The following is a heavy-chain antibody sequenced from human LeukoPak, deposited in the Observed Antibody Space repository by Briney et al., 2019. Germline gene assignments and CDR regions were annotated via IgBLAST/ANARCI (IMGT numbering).Heavy chain of an antibody. CDR2: ISYDGSNK. V-gene: IGHV3-30*18. J-gene: IGHJ4*02. CDR3: AKNAPQYYYGSGSPFEVYYFDY. D-gene: IGHD3-10*01. Sequence: GGSLRLSCAASGFTFSSYGMHWVRQAPGKGLEWVVVISYDGSNKYYADSVKGRFTISRDNSKNTLYLQMNSLRAEDTAVYYCAKNAPQYYYGSGSPFEVYYFDYWGQGTLVTVSS. CDR1: GFTFSSYG.